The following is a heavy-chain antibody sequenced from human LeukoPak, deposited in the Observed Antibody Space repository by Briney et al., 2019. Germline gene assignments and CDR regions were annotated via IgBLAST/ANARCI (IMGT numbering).Heavy chain of an antibody. CDR2: IYTSGST. J-gene: IGHJ4*02. V-gene: IGHV4-4*07. D-gene: IGHD3-22*01. CDR3: AREVPHYSDSSGYYHYFDY. Sequence: SETLSLTCTVSGGSISSYYWSWIRQPARKGLEWIGRIYTSGSTNYNPSLKSRVTMSVDMSKNQFSLKLSSVTAADTAVYYCAREVPHYSDSSGYYHYFDYWGPGTLVTVSS. CDR1: GGSISSYY.